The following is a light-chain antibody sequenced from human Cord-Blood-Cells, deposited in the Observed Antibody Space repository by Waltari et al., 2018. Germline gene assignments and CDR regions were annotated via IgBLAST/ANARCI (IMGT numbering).Light chain of an antibody. CDR2: GNS. J-gene: IGLJ2*01. Sequence: QSVLTQPPSVSGAPGQRVTIPCTGSSPHIGAGYDVHWYQQLPGTAPKLLIYGNSNRPSGVPDRFSGSKSGTSASLAITGLQAEDEADYYCQSYDSSLSGSVVFGGGTKLTVL. CDR3: QSYDSSLSGSVV. CDR1: SPHIGAGYD. V-gene: IGLV1-40*01.